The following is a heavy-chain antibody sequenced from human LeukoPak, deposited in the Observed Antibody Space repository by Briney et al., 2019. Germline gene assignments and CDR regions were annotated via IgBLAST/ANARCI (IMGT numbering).Heavy chain of an antibody. Sequence: PGGSLRLSCAASGFTFSSYWMSWVRQAPGKGLEWVSAISGSGGSTYYADSVKGRFTISRDSSKNTLYLQMNSLRAEDTAVYYCAKRGYSYVKVGYWGQGTLVTVSS. V-gene: IGHV3-23*01. CDR3: AKRGYSYVKVGY. D-gene: IGHD5-18*01. J-gene: IGHJ4*02. CDR1: GFTFSSYW. CDR2: ISGSGGST.